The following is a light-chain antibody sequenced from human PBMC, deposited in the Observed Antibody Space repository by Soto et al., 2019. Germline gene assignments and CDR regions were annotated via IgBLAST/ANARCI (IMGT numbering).Light chain of an antibody. Sequence: RVMTQSPVTLSVSPGERVTLSCRASQAISNNLAWYQQKPGQAPRLLIYGASSRATGIPDRFSGSGSGTDFTLTISRLEPEDFAVYYCQQYGSSPETFGQGTKVDIK. CDR3: QQYGSSPET. CDR1: QAISNN. CDR2: GAS. V-gene: IGKV3-20*01. J-gene: IGKJ1*01.